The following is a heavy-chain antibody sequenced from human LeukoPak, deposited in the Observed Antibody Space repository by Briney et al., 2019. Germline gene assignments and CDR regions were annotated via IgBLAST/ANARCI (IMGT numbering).Heavy chain of an antibody. CDR3: AREADIVVVPAPRAFDI. Sequence: GASVKVSCKASGYTFTGYYMHWVRQAPGQGLEWMGWINPNSGGTNYAQKLQGRVTMTTDTSTSTAYMELRSLRSDDTAVYYCAREADIVVVPAPRAFDIWGQGTMVTVSS. D-gene: IGHD2-2*01. CDR1: GYTFTGYY. J-gene: IGHJ3*02. V-gene: IGHV1-2*02. CDR2: INPNSGGT.